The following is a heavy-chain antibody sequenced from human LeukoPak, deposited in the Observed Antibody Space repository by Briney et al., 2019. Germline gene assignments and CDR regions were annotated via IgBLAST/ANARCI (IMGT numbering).Heavy chain of an antibody. D-gene: IGHD6-19*01. CDR1: GFTFRSYA. Sequence: PGGSLRLSCAASGFTFRSYAMHWVRQAPGEGLEWMAFISYDAIYKYYADFVKGRFTISRDNSKNTLYLQMNSLRAEDTAVYYCASPTGYSSGWYFFDYWGQGTLVTVSS. CDR3: ASPTGYSSGWYFFDY. CDR2: ISYDAIYK. V-gene: IGHV3-30-3*01. J-gene: IGHJ4*02.